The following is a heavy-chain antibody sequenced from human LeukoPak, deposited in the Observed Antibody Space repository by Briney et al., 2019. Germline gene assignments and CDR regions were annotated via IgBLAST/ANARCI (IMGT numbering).Heavy chain of an antibody. CDR3: ARPPFI. J-gene: IGHJ3*02. V-gene: IGHV5-51*01. CDR1: GYNFTTYW. CDR2: IYPGDSNT. Sequence: GESLKISCKGSGYNFTTYWIVWVRQMPGEGLQWMGIIYPGDSNTRYSPSFQGHDTISADKSISTAYLQWSSLKASDTAMYYCARPPFIWGQGTMVTVSS.